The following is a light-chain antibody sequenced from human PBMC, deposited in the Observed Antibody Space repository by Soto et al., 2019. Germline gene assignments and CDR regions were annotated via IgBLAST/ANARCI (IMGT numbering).Light chain of an antibody. CDR1: RSDIGVYNF. CDR2: DVS. Sequence: QSALTQPASVSGSPGQSITISCTGTRSDIGVYNFVSWYQQYPGQAPKLMIFDVSSRPSGVSHRFSGSKSGNTASLTISGLQAEDEADYYCISYSTKNTPLIGGGTKLTVL. V-gene: IGLV2-14*01. J-gene: IGLJ2*01. CDR3: ISYSTKNTPL.